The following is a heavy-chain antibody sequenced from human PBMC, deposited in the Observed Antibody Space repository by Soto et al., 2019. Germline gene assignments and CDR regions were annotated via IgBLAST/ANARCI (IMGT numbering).Heavy chain of an antibody. CDR1: GFTFSSYG. CDR2: IWHDGSNK. J-gene: IGHJ4*02. Sequence: QVQLVESGGGVVQPGRSLRLSCAASGFTFSSYGMHWVRQAPGKGLEWVALIWHDGSNKYSADSVRGRFTISRDNSRNTLYLQMDSLRTENTAVYYCARDRSAWPTRGDCYGYWGQGTLVTVSS. CDR3: ARDRSAWPTRGDCYGY. V-gene: IGHV3-33*01. D-gene: IGHD2-21*01.